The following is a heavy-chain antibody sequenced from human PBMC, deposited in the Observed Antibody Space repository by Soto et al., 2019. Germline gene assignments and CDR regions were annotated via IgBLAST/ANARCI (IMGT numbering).Heavy chain of an antibody. D-gene: IGHD6-19*01. CDR1: GGSISSSSYY. CDR3: ARNTSGIAVAGTRPDY. Sequence: PSETLSLTCTVSGGSISSSSYYWGWIRQPPGKGLEWIGSIYYSGSTYYNPSLKSRVTISVDTSKNQFSLKLSSVTAADTAVYYCARNTSGIAVAGTRPDYWGQGTLVTVS. V-gene: IGHV4-39*01. CDR2: IYYSGST. J-gene: IGHJ4*02.